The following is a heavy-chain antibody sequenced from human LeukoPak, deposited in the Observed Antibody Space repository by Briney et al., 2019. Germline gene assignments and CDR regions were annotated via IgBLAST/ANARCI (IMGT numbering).Heavy chain of an antibody. CDR1: GFTFDDNG. Sequence: GGSLRLSCAASGFTFDDNGMSGVPQAPGKGLEWVSGINLNGGSTGYADSVKGRFPISRDNAKNSLYLQMNSPRAEDAALYYCARDAAYCGGDCYAFDIWGQGTMVTVSS. J-gene: IGHJ3*02. V-gene: IGHV3-20*04. CDR2: INLNGGST. D-gene: IGHD2-21*02. CDR3: ARDAAYCGGDCYAFDI.